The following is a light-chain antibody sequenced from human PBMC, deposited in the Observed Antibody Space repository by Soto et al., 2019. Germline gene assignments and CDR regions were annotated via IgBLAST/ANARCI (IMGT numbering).Light chain of an antibody. CDR3: MQRREFPIT. J-gene: IGKJ5*01. CDR1: QSLLDSADGNTY. V-gene: IGKV2-40*01. Sequence: DILITQSPLSLPCTPGGPASISCRSSQSLLDSADGNTYLDWYVQKPGQSPQLLIYTLSSRASGVPDRFSGIGSRTDFTLKISRVEAEDVGVYYCMQRREFPITFGQGTRLEIK. CDR2: TLS.